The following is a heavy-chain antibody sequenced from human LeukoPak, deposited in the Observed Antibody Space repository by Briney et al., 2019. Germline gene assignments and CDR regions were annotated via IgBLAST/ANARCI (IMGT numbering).Heavy chain of an antibody. D-gene: IGHD3-16*01. J-gene: IGHJ4*02. Sequence: GGSLRLSCAASGFTFSSYVMNWVRQAPEKGLEWVSSITGSDTNIFYADSVRGRFTISRDNSKNIVFLQMDSLRAEDTAIYYCARRGLNWGFFDYWGQGSLVTVSS. CDR2: ITGSDTNI. CDR3: ARRGLNWGFFDY. V-gene: IGHV3-23*01. CDR1: GFTFSSYV.